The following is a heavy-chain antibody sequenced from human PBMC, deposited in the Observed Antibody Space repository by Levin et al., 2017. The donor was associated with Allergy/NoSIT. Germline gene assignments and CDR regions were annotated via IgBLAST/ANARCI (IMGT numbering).Heavy chain of an antibody. Sequence: GGSLRLSCAASGFTFSSYGMHWVRQAPGKGLEWVAVISYDGSNKYYADSVKGRFTISRDNSKNTLYLQMNSLRAEDTAVYYCAKDRRVLLWFGSFDPWGQGTLVTVSS. CDR1: GFTFSSYG. V-gene: IGHV3-30*18. CDR3: AKDRRVLLWFGSFDP. CDR2: ISYDGSNK. D-gene: IGHD3-10*01. J-gene: IGHJ5*02.